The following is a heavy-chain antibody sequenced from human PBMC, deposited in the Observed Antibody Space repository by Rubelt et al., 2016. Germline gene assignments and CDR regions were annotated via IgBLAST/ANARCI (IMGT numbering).Heavy chain of an antibody. CDR1: GFTFSIYA. CDR2: VSGGGDAA. J-gene: IGHJ4*02. D-gene: IGHD1-14*01. Sequence: EVQLVESGGGLVQPGGSLRLSCAASGFTFSIYAMTWVRQAPGKGLEWVSTVSGGGDAAFYAASVKGRFTISKDNSRNTVYLQMNNLRVEDTAVDYCAKGAGDFDYWGQGALVTVSS. V-gene: IGHV3-23*04. CDR3: AKGAGDFDY.